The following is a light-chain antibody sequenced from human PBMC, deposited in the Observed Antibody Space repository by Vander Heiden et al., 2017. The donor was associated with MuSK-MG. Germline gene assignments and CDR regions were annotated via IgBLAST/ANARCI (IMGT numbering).Light chain of an antibody. CDR3: QQSDSAPHT. Sequence: DIKRTQSPSALSASVGDGVTITGRASQSISSYLNWYQQKPGKAPKFLSYAASTLHRGVPSRFSCIGSGPDFTLPLSSLQPEDFSTYYGQQSDSAPHTFGGGTKVEI. CDR2: AAS. J-gene: IGKJ4*01. CDR1: QSISSY. V-gene: IGKV1-39*01.